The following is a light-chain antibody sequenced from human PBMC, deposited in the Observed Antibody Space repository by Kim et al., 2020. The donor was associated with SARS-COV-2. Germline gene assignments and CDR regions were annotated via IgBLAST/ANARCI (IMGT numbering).Light chain of an antibody. Sequence: VTLTSSSSTGPVNPGTYPYGCQQNPGKATRTLLYDTTNNQKGTPARFSGSLLGGKAALTLSGAQPEDEADYYCLLYYSGARVFGGGTKLTVL. V-gene: IGLV7-46*01. CDR2: DTT. CDR3: LLYYSGARV. J-gene: IGLJ3*02. CDR1: TGPVNPGTY.